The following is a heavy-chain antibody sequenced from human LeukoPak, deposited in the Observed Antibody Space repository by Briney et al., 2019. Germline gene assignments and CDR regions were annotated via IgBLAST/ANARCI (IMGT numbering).Heavy chain of an antibody. CDR3: AKDQSPFYYHGSGSGNLFDY. J-gene: IGHJ4*02. D-gene: IGHD3-10*01. V-gene: IGHV3-48*01. Sequence: GGSLRLSCAASGFTFSSYSMNWVRQAPGKGLEWVSYISSSSSTIYYADSVKGRFTISRDNAKNSLYLQMNSLRAEDTAVYYCAKDQSPFYYHGSGSGNLFDYWGQGTLVTVSS. CDR1: GFTFSSYS. CDR2: ISSSSSTI.